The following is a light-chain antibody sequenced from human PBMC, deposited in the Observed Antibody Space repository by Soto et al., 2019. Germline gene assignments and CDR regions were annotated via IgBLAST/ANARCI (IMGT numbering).Light chain of an antibody. CDR1: QSVSSSY. CDR3: QNHGISPWT. Sequence: EIVLTQSPATLSLSPGERATLSCGASQSVSSSYLAWYQQRPGQAPRLLIYGASIRATGIPDRFSGSGSGTDFTLTSIRLEPEDLALYFWQNHGISPWTFGQGTKVDVK. CDR2: GAS. V-gene: IGKV3-20*01. J-gene: IGKJ1*01.